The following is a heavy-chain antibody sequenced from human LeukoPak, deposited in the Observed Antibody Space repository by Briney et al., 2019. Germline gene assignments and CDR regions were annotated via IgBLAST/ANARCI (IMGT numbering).Heavy chain of an antibody. CDR2: IIPIFGTA. Sequence: SVKVSCKASGGTFSSYAISWVRQAPGQGLEWMGRIIPIFGTANYAQKFQGRVTITTDESTSTAYMELSSLRSDDTAVYYCARDAYDSSGYYYYWGQGTLVTVSS. V-gene: IGHV1-69*05. CDR1: GGTFSSYA. CDR3: ARDAYDSSGYYYY. J-gene: IGHJ4*02. D-gene: IGHD3-22*01.